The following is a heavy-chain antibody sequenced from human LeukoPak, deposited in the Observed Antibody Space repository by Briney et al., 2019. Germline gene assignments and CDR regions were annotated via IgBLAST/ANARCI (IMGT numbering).Heavy chain of an antibody. CDR3: AADGLNDYVWGSYDY. D-gene: IGHD3-16*01. Sequence: SVKVSCKASGFTFTSSAMQWVRQARGQRLEWIGRIVVGSGNTNYAQKFQERVTITRDMSTSTAYMELSSLRSEDTAVYYCAADGLNDYVWGSYDYWGQGTLVTVSS. J-gene: IGHJ4*02. V-gene: IGHV1-58*02. CDR2: IVVGSGNT. CDR1: GFTFTSSA.